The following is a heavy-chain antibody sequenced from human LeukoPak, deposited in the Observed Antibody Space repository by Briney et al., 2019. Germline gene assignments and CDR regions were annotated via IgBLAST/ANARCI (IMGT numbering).Heavy chain of an antibody. CDR2: MNPNSGNT. CDR1: GYTFTSYD. D-gene: IGHD6-13*01. CDR3: ARAGEGTGYSSSWYYPKRYYYYYGMDV. Sequence: ASVKVSCKASGYTFTSYDINWVRQATGQGLEWMGWMNPNSGNTGYAQKFQGRVTMTRNTSISTAYMELSSLRSEDTAVYYCARAGEGTGYSSSWYYPKRYYYYYGMDVWGQGTTVTVSS. V-gene: IGHV1-8*01. J-gene: IGHJ6*02.